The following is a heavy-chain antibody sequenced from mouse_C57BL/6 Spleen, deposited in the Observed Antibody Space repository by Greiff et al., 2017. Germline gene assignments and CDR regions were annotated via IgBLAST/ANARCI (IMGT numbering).Heavy chain of an antibody. CDR3: ARRAGFYAMDD. CDR1: GYAFTNYL. D-gene: IGHD3-3*01. V-gene: IGHV1-54*01. J-gene: IGHJ4*01. Sequence: QVQLKESGAELVRPGTSVKVSCKASGYAFTNYLIEWVKQRPGQGLEWIGVINPGSGGTNYNEKFKGKATLTADKSSSTAYMQLSSLTSEDSAVYFCARRAGFYAMDDWGQGTSVTVSS. CDR2: INPGSGGT.